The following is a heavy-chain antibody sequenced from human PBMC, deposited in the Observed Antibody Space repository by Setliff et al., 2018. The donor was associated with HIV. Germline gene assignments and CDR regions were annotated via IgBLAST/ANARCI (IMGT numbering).Heavy chain of an antibody. CDR1: GDSINKYY. D-gene: IGHD3-22*01. CDR2: IYISGNT. J-gene: IGHJ2*01. V-gene: IGHV4-4*09. CDR3: ARDALGYGSSGRFDL. Sequence: SETLSLTCTVSGDSINKYYWSWIRQPPGKGLEWIGYIYISGNTMYNPSLKSRVTMSLDTPKNQVSLKLTSVTAADTAVYYCARDALGYGSSGRFDLWGRGTLVTVSS.